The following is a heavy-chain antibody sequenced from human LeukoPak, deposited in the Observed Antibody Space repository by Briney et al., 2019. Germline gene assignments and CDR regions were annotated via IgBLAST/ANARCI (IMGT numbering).Heavy chain of an antibody. D-gene: IGHD6-19*01. J-gene: IGHJ5*02. CDR1: GFTFSSYW. CDR2: INHSGST. Sequence: PGGSLRLSCAASGFTFSSYWMSWVRQAPGKGLEWIGEINHSGSTNYNPSLKSRVTISVDTSKNQFSLKLSSVTAADTAVYYCAREGALVRDSSGWYFNWFDPWGQGTLVTVSS. V-gene: IGHV4-34*01. CDR3: AREGALVRDSSGWYFNWFDP.